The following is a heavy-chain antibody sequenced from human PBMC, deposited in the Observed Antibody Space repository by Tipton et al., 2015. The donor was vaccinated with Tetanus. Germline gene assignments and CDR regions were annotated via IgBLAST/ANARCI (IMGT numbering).Heavy chain of an antibody. CDR3: ARHDRVVATIKNGMDV. V-gene: IGHV5-51*01. D-gene: IGHD5-12*01. CDR2: IYPGDSDT. Sequence: VQLVQSGAEVKKPGESLKISCKGSGYSFTSYWIGWVRQMPGKGLEWMGIIYPGDSDTRYSPPFQGQVTISADKSISTAYLQWSSLRASDTAMHYWARHDRVVATIKNGMDVWGQGTTVTVSS. J-gene: IGHJ6*02. CDR1: GYSFTSYW.